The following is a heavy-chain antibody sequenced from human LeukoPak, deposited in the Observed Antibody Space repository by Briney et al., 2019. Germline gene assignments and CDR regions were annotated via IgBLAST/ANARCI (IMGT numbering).Heavy chain of an antibody. J-gene: IGHJ6*04. Sequence: GGSLRLSCAASGFTFNDYWMTWVREAPGKGLEWVAHIKQDGSEKYYVDSLKGRFTISRDNAKNSLFLQMNSLRAEDTAVYYCVRDCSSASLSSGCYYAMDVWGKGTTVTVSS. V-gene: IGHV3-7*03. CDR3: VRDCSSASLSSGCYYAMDV. CDR1: GFTFNDYW. CDR2: IKQDGSEK. D-gene: IGHD2-2*01.